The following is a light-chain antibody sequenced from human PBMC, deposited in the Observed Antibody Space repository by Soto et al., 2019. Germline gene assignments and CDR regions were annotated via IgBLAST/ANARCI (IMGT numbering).Light chain of an antibody. Sequence: DIQMTQSPSSLSASVGDRVTITCRASQSISSYLNWYQQKPGKAPKLLIYAASSLQSGVPSRFSGSGSGTDFTLTISSLQPEDFATYYCQQYSIYPVTFGGGTKVEIK. CDR2: AAS. CDR3: QQYSIYPVT. CDR1: QSISSY. J-gene: IGKJ4*01. V-gene: IGKV1-39*01.